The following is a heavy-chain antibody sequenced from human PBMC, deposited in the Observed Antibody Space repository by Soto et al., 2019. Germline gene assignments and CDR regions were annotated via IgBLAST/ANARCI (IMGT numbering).Heavy chain of an antibody. CDR1: GGSFSGYY. D-gene: IGHD2-21*02. CDR2: INHSGST. CDR3: ARPPNHIVVVTAKGFWFDP. V-gene: IGHV4-34*01. J-gene: IGHJ5*02. Sequence: PSETLSLTCAVYGGSFSGYYWSWIRQPPGKGLEWIGEINHSGSTNYNPSLKSRVTISVDTSKNQFSLKLSSVTAADTAVYYCARPPNHIVVVTAKGFWFDPWGQGTLVTVSS.